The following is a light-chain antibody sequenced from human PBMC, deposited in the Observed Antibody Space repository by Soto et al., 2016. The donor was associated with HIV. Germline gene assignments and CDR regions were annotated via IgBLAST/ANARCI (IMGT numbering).Light chain of an antibody. Sequence: SISCRSSQSLLHSNGYNYLDWYVQKPGQSPQLLIYLGSNRASGVPDRFSVSGSGTDFTLKISRVETEDVGVYYCMQVLQIPPTFGQGTKLEIK. CDR1: QSLLHSNGYNY. CDR2: LGS. CDR3: MQVLQIPPT. J-gene: IGKJ2*01. V-gene: IGKV2-28*01.